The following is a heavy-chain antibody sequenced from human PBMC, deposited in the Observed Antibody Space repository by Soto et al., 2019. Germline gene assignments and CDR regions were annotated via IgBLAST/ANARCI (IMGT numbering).Heavy chain of an antibody. CDR3: AKDRRAGGNYGFYSDF. CDR1: GFTFSSYG. J-gene: IGHJ4*02. D-gene: IGHD1-7*01. Sequence: EVQLLESGGGLGQPGGSLRLSCAASGFTFSSYGMTWVRQAPGKGLEWVSFSSATGAGTYYADSVKGRFTISRDNSKNTLYLQMTSLRVDDTAVYYCAKDRRAGGNYGFYSDFWGQGALVIVSS. V-gene: IGHV3-23*01. CDR2: SSATGAGT.